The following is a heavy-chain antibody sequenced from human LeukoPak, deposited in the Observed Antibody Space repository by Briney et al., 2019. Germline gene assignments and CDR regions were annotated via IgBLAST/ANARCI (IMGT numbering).Heavy chain of an antibody. D-gene: IGHD6-6*01. CDR2: IYYSGST. J-gene: IGHJ3*02. V-gene: IGHV4-39*01. CDR3: ARGERSSIAARLGAFDI. Sequence: SETLSLTCTVSGGSISSSSYYWGWIRQPPGKGLEWIGSIYYSGSTYYNPSLKSRVTISVDTSKNQFSLKLSSVTAADTAVYYCARGERSSIAARLGAFDIWGQGTMVTVSS. CDR1: GGSISSSSYY.